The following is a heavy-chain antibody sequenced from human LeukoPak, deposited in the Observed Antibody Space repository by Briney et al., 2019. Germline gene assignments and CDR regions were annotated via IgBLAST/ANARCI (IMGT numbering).Heavy chain of an antibody. V-gene: IGHV4-4*02. CDR1: GGSISSSNW. CDR3: ARGRSVWVVVVAATRFDY. CDR2: IYHLGRT. D-gene: IGHD2-15*01. J-gene: IGHJ4*02. Sequence: SETLSLTCAVSGGSISSSNWWNWVRQPPGKGLEWVGEIYHLGRTNYNPSFKSRVTISVDKSKSQFSLKLSSVTAADTAVYYCARGRSVWVVVVAATRFDYWGQGTLVTVSS.